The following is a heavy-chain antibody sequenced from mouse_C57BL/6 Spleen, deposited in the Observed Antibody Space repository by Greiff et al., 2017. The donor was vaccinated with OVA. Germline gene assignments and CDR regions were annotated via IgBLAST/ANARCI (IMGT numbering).Heavy chain of an antibody. D-gene: IGHD1-1*01. CDR1: GYSFTGYF. V-gene: IGHV1-20*01. CDR3: ATYGSSYPWFAY. Sequence: EVKLMESGPELVKPGDSVKISCKASGYSFTGYFMNWVMQSHGKSLEWIGRINPYNGDTFYNQKFKGKATLTVDKSSSTAHMELRSLTSEDSAVYYCATYGSSYPWFAYWGQGTLVTVSA. J-gene: IGHJ3*01. CDR2: INPYNGDT.